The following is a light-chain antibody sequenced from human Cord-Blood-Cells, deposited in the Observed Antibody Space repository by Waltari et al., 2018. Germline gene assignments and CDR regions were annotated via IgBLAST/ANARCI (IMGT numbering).Light chain of an antibody. CDR1: QSIRSY. J-gene: IGKJ3*01. V-gene: IGKV1-39*01. CDR2: VAS. Sequence: DTQTTQSLSSLSASVGDRVTITCRASQSIRSYLNGYQQKPGKAPKLLIYVASSLQSGVPSRFMGIGSGKDFTLTISSLQPEDFATYYCQQSYSTPSFGAGTKVDIK. CDR3: QQSYSTPS.